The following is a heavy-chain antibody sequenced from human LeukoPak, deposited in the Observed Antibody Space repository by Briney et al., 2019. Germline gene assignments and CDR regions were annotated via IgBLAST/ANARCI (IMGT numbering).Heavy chain of an antibody. D-gene: IGHD6-19*01. Sequence: PSETLSLTCTVSGGSISSSSYYWGWIRQPPGKGLEWIGSIYYSGSTYYNPSLKSRVTISVDTSKNQFSLKLSSVTAADTAVYYCARATGSGWYEIDYWGQGTLVTVSS. CDR1: GGSISSSSYY. V-gene: IGHV4-39*07. J-gene: IGHJ4*02. CDR3: ARATGSGWYEIDY. CDR2: IYYSGST.